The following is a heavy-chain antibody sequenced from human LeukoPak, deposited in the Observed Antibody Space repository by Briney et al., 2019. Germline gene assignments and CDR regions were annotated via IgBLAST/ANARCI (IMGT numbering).Heavy chain of an antibody. CDR3: ARIYSSGWTADY. J-gene: IGHJ4*02. CDR2: IYHSGST. Sequence: PSETLSLTCTVSGGSISSSNWWSWVRQPPGKGLEWIGEIYHSGSTNYNPSLKSRVTISVDKSKNQFSLKLSSVTAADTAVYYGARIYSSGWTADYWGQGTLVTVSS. V-gene: IGHV4-4*02. D-gene: IGHD6-19*01. CDR1: GGSISSSNW.